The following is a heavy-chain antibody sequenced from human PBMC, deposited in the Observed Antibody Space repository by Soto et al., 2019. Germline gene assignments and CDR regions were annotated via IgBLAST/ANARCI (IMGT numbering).Heavy chain of an antibody. CDR1: GGSISSYY. D-gene: IGHD3-3*01. J-gene: IGHJ6*02. Sequence: PSETLSLTCTVSGGSISSYYWSWIRQPAGKGLEWIGRIYTSGSTNYNPSLKSRVTMSVDTSKNQFSLKLSSVTAAYTPVYYCARESGDFWSGYGYYYYYGMDVWGQGTTVTVSS. CDR3: ARESGDFWSGYGYYYYYGMDV. CDR2: IYTSGST. V-gene: IGHV4-4*07.